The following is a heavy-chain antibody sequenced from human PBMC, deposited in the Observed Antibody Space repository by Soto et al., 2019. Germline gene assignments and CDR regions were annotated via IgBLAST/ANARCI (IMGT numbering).Heavy chain of an antibody. CDR2: INPDNGNT. V-gene: IGHV1-3*01. Sequence: QVQLVQSGAEVKKPGASVKISCKASGYTFTRYTMNWVRQAPGQRLEWMGWINPDNGNTKSSQKFQDRVIITRDTSASTPYTDLSSLRTEDTAVYYCARGIATGQLDPWGQGTLVTVSS. D-gene: IGHD2-15*01. CDR1: GYTFTRYT. CDR3: ARGIATGQLDP. J-gene: IGHJ5*02.